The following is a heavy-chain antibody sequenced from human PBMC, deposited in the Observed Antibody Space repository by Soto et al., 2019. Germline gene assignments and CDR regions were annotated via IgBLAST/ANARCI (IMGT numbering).Heavy chain of an antibody. J-gene: IGHJ6*02. CDR2: ISSSSSYI. CDR1: GFTFSSYS. Sequence: GGSLRLSCAASGFTFSSYSMNWVRQAPGKGLEWVSSISSSSSYIYYADSVKGRFTISRDNAKNSLYLQMNSLRAEATAVYYCARQLPTSGGYDFWSGYPDYGMDVWGQGTTGTVSS. V-gene: IGHV3-21*01. D-gene: IGHD3-3*01. CDR3: ARQLPTSGGYDFWSGYPDYGMDV.